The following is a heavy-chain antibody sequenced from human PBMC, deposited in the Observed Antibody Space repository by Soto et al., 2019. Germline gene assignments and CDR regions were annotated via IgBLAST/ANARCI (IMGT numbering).Heavy chain of an antibody. CDR3: ARDTDYYDSSGYPLSFDY. V-gene: IGHV1-18*01. Sequence: QVKLVQSGAEVKKPGASVKVSCTASGYTFTSYGISWVRQAPGQGLEWMGWISAYNGNTNYAQKLQGRVTMTTDTSTSTANMELRSLRSYDTAVYYCARDTDYYDSSGYPLSFDYWGQGTLVTVSS. D-gene: IGHD3-22*01. CDR1: GYTFTSYG. J-gene: IGHJ4*02. CDR2: ISAYNGNT.